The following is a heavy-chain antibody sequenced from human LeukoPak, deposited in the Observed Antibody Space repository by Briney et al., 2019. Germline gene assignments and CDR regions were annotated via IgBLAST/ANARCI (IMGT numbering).Heavy chain of an antibody. CDR1: GGSISIYY. Sequence: SETLSLTCTVSGGSISIYYWSWIRQPPGKGLEWIGYIYYSGSTNYNPSLKSRVTISVDTSKNQFSLKLSSVTAADTAVYYCARVFYPSSFDYWGQGTLVTVSS. CDR2: IYYSGST. V-gene: IGHV4-59*01. D-gene: IGHD2/OR15-2a*01. J-gene: IGHJ4*02. CDR3: ARVFYPSSFDY.